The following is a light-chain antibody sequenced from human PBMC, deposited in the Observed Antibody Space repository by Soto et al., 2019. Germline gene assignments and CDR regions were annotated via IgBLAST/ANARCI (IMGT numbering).Light chain of an antibody. CDR3: QQSYSTPRT. CDR2: AAF. V-gene: IGKV1-39*01. J-gene: IGKJ1*01. Sequence: DIPITQYPSSLSASVGDRVAITCRASQSSSSYLNWYQQKPGKAPHLLIYAAFSLQSVVPSRFSGSGSGTDFTLTISSLQPEDCATDYCQQSYSTPRTFGQGTKVEIK. CDR1: QSSSSY.